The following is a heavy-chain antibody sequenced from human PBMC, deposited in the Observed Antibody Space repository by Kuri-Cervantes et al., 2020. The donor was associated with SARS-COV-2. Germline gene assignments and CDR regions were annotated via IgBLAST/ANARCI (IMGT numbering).Heavy chain of an antibody. Sequence: GGSLRLSCAASGFTFSSYSMNWVRQAPGKGLEWVSSISGSSGYIYYTDSVKGRFTISRDNARKSLFLQMNSLRAEDTAVYYCARAPPGRSEYYIMDIDFGGQGTQVTVSS. CDR2: ISGSSGYI. J-gene: IGHJ4*02. CDR1: GFTFSSYS. D-gene: IGHD3-3*01. CDR3: ARAPPGRSEYYIMDIDF. V-gene: IGHV3-21*01.